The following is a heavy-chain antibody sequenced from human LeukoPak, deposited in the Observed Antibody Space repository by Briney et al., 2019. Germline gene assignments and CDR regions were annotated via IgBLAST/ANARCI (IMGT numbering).Heavy chain of an antibody. Sequence: PGGSLRLSCAASGFTFSSSWMHWVRQAPGKGLVWVSRISSHGSNTSYADSVKGRFTISRDNAKNMLYLQMNSLRAEDTAVYYCAGEPHYDILTGYYTGGYYFDYWGQGTLVTVSS. CDR2: ISSHGSNT. J-gene: IGHJ4*02. V-gene: IGHV3-74*01. CDR3: AGEPHYDILTGYYTGGYYFDY. CDR1: GFTFSSSW. D-gene: IGHD3-9*01.